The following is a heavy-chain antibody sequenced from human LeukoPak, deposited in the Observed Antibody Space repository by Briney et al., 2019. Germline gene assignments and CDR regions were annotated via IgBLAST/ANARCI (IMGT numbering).Heavy chain of an antibody. CDR3: ARLSDSSGWGYFDY. CDR2: ISAYNGNT. CDR1: GYTFTSYG. Sequence: ASVKVSRKASGYTFTSYGISWVRQAPRQGLEWMGWISAYNGNTNYAQKLQGRVTMTTDTSTSTAYMELRSLRSDDTAVYYCARLSDSSGWGYFDYWGQGTLVTVSS. D-gene: IGHD6-19*01. J-gene: IGHJ4*02. V-gene: IGHV1-18*04.